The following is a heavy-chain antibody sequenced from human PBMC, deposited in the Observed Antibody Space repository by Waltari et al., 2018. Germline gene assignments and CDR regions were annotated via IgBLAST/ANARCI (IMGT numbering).Heavy chain of an antibody. CDR2: ISSTSSYI. V-gene: IGHV3-21*02. J-gene: IGHJ4*02. CDR3: ARDPGSGRFFDY. D-gene: IGHD1-26*01. Sequence: EVQLVESGGGLVKPGGSRRLSCSASGFSFRSYSMGWVRQAPGKGLEWISTISSTSSYIFDTDSLRGRFAISRDNARDLLYLQMNSLRAEDTAVYYCARDPGSGRFFDYWGQGILVTVSS. CDR1: GFSFRSYS.